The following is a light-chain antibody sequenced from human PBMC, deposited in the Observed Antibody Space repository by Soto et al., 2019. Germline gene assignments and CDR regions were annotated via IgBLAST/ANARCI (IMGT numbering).Light chain of an antibody. CDR1: QNILYRSNEKNY. Sequence: DIVLTQSPESLALSLGKRATIRCKSSQNILYRSNEKNYLAWYHQKPGQPPKLLLYWASTRQSGVPDRLYGSGSGTDFTLTISSLQPEDVGIYFCQQYYSGLTFGQGTKVEIK. V-gene: IGKV4-1*01. CDR3: QQYYSGLT. J-gene: IGKJ4*02. CDR2: WAS.